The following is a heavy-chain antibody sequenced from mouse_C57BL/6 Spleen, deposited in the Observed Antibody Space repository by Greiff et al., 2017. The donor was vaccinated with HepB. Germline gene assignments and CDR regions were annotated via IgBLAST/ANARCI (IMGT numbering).Heavy chain of an antibody. CDR2: INYDGSST. CDR1: GFTFSDYY. Sequence: EVNVVESEGGLVQPGSSMKLSCTASGFTFSDYYMAWVRQVPEKGLEWVANINYDGSSTYYLDSLKSRFIISRDNAKNILYLQMSSLKSEDTATYYCAREGGSSYDYAMDYWGQGTSVTVSS. V-gene: IGHV5-16*01. D-gene: IGHD1-1*01. J-gene: IGHJ4*01. CDR3: AREGGSSYDYAMDY.